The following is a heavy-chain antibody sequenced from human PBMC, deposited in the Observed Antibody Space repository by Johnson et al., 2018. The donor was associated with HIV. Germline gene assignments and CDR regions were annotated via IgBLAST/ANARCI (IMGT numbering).Heavy chain of an antibody. CDR1: GFTFSSYA. J-gene: IGHJ3*02. CDR2: ISYDGSNK. D-gene: IGHD2-15*01. CDR3: ARERGGGTEAGAFDI. Sequence: QVQLVESGGGVVQPGRSLRLSCAASGFTFSSYAMHWVRQAPGKGLEWVAVISYDGSNKYYADSVKGRFTISRDNSKNTLYLQMNSLRAEDTDVYYCARERGGGTEAGAFDIWGQGTMVTVSS. V-gene: IGHV3-30-3*01.